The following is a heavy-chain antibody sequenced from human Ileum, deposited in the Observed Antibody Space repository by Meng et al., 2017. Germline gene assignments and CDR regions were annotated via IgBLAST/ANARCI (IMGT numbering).Heavy chain of an antibody. J-gene: IGHJ4*02. V-gene: IGHV1-46*01. Sequence: ASVKVSCKASGYTFTSYYIHWVRQAPGQGLEYMGIIRPSGGITSYAQKFQGRVTMTRDTSTSTVYMEVNSLRSEDTAVYYCARESPETFNFDYWGQGTVGTVSS. CDR3: ARESPETFNFDY. CDR1: GYTFTSYY. D-gene: IGHD1-14*01. CDR2: IRPSGGIT.